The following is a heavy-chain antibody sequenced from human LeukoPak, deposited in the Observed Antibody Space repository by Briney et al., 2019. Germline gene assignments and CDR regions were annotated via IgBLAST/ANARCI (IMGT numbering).Heavy chain of an antibody. D-gene: IGHD5-12*01. CDR1: GGTFSSYA. CDR2: IIPIFGTA. V-gene: IGHV1-69*06. CDR3: ARGYSGYATQYNWFDP. Sequence: SVKVSCKASGGTFSSYAISWVRQAPGQGLGWMGGIIPIFGTANYAQKFQGRVTITADKSTSTAYMELSSLRSEDTAVYYCARGYSGYATQYNWFDPWGQGTLVTVSS. J-gene: IGHJ5*02.